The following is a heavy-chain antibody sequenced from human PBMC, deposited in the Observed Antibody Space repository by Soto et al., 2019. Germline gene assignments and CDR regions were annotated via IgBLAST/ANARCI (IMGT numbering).Heavy chain of an antibody. CDR1: GFTFSSFA. CDR2: ISKDGGST. Sequence: EVQLLESGGGLVQPGGSLRLSCAASGFTFSSFAMNWVRQAPGKGLEWVSAISKDGGSTYYADSVKGRFAISRDNSQNTLYLQVNSLRAADSALYYCARELYYIFDYCGQGTLVTVSS. J-gene: IGHJ4*02. CDR3: ARELYYIFDY. D-gene: IGHD3-10*01. V-gene: IGHV3-23*01.